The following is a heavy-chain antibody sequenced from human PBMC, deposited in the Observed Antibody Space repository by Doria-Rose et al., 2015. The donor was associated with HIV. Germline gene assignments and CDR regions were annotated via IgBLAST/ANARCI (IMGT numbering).Heavy chain of an antibody. Sequence: TLKESGPVLVKPTETLTLTCTVSGVSLSSPGMGVSWIRQPPGKALEWLANIFSDDERSYTTSLKSRLTISRGTSKSQVVLTMTDMDAVDTATYYCARIKSSRWYHKYYFDFWGQGTLVIVSA. CDR2: IFSDDER. J-gene: IGHJ4*02. CDR3: ARIKSSRWYHKYYFDF. D-gene: IGHD6-13*01. CDR1: GVSLSSPGMG. V-gene: IGHV2-26*01.